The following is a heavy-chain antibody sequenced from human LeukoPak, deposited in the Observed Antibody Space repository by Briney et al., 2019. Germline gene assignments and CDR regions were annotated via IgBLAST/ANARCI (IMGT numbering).Heavy chain of an antibody. CDR3: ARDRVVTMVRGGGFDP. D-gene: IGHD3-10*01. CDR1: GYTFTGYY. J-gene: IGHJ5*02. CDR2: INPSGGST. Sequence: ASVKVSCKASGYTFTGYYMHWVRQAPGQGLEWMGIINPSGGSTSYAQKSQGRVTMTRDTSTSTVYMELSSLRSEDTAVYYCARDRVVTMVRGGGFDPWGQGTLVTVSS. V-gene: IGHV1-46*01.